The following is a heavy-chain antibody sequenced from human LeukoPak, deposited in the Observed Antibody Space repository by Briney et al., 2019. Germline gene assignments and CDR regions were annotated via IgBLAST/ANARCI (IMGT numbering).Heavy chain of an antibody. D-gene: IGHD1-26*01. CDR2: VYYTGKT. Sequence: SETLSLTCTVSGGSTTSSSYYWSWIRQPPGKGPEWIADVYYTGKTYYNPSLRSRLTISLDTSKNQFSLRVTSATATDTAVYYCARRPGSRTNWFDPWGQGTLVIVSS. V-gene: IGHV4-39*01. CDR1: GGSTTSSSYY. J-gene: IGHJ5*02. CDR3: ARRPGSRTNWFDP.